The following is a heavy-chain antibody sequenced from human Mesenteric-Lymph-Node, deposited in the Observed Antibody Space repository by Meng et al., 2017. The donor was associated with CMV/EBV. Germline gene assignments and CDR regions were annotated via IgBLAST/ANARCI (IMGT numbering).Heavy chain of an antibody. Sequence: GGSLRLSCAPSGFTFSSYSMNWVRQAPGKGLEWVSYISSSSTIYYADSVKGRLTISRDNAKNSLYLQMNSLRAEDTAVYYCARDLEKYCSSTSCYMGADYWGQGTLVTVSS. J-gene: IGHJ4*02. D-gene: IGHD2-2*02. CDR2: ISSSSTI. CDR1: GFTFSSYS. CDR3: ARDLEKYCSSTSCYMGADY. V-gene: IGHV3-48*04.